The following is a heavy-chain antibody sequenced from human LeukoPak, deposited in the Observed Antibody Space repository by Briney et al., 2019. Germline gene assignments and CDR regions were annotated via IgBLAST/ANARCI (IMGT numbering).Heavy chain of an antibody. CDR1: GYSISSGYY. CDR3: ARQTGSGLFILP. J-gene: IGHJ4*02. V-gene: IGHV4-38-2*02. Sequence: SETLSLTCTVSGYSISSGYYWGWIRQPPGKGLEWIGSIYHSGSTYYNPSLKSRVTISADTSKNQFSLKLTSVTAADTAVYYCARQTGSGLFILPGGQGTLVTVSS. CDR2: IYHSGST. D-gene: IGHD3/OR15-3a*01.